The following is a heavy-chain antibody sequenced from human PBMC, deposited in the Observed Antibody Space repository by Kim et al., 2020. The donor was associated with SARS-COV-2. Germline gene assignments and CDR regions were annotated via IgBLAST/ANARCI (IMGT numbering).Heavy chain of an antibody. CDR1: GGSISSSSYY. D-gene: IGHD2-2*03. CDR3: ARREGGYFSTFDY. V-gene: IGHV4-39*01. CDR2: IYYSGST. Sequence: SETLSLTCTVSGGSISSSSYYWGWIRQPPGKGLEWIGSIYYSGSTYYNPSLKSRVTISVETSKNQFSLKLSSVTAADTAVYYCARREGGYFSTFDYWGQGTLVTVSS. J-gene: IGHJ4*02.